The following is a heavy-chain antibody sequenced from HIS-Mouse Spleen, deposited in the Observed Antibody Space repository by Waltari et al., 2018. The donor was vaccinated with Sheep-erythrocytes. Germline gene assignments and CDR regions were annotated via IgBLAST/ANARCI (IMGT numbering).Heavy chain of an antibody. CDR2: INPILGRA. CDR1: GGTFSSYA. D-gene: IGHD1-26*01. J-gene: IGHJ4*02. V-gene: IGHV1-69*04. Sequence: QVQLVQSGAEVKKPGSSVKVSCKASGGTFSSYAISWVRQAPGQGLEWMGRINPILGRANYAQKFQGRVTITADKSTSTAYMELSSLRSEDTAVYYCAQTGATTPHFDYWGQGTLVTVSS. CDR3: AQTGATTPHFDY.